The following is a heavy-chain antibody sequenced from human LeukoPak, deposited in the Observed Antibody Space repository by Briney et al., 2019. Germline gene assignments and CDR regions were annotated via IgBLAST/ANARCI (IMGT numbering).Heavy chain of an antibody. J-gene: IGHJ5*02. CDR3: ARQTRVTNWFDP. CDR2: INHSGST. Sequence: SETLSLTCAVYGGSFSGYYWSWIRQPPGKGLEWIGEINHSGSTNYNPSLKSRVTISVDTSKNQFSLKLSSVTAADTAVYYCARQTRVTNWFDPWGQGILLTVSS. CDR1: GGSFSGYY. V-gene: IGHV4-34*01. D-gene: IGHD4-17*01.